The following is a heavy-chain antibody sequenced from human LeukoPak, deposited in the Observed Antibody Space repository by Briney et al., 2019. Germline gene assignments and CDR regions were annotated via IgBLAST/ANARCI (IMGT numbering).Heavy chain of an antibody. D-gene: IGHD3-10*01. J-gene: IGHJ6*02. CDR1: GFTFSSYG. Sequence: GRSLRLSCAASGFTFSSYGMHWVRQAPGKGLEWVAVISYDGSNKYYADSVKGRFTISRDNSKNTLYLQMNSLRAEDTAVYCCAKDYYGSGSYYGGLNYYYGMDVWGQGTTVTVSS. CDR2: ISYDGSNK. V-gene: IGHV3-30*18. CDR3: AKDYYGSGSYYGGLNYYYGMDV.